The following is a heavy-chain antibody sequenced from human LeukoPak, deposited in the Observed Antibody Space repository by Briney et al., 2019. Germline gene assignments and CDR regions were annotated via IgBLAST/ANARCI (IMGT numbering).Heavy chain of an antibody. Sequence: GASVKVSCKTSGYTFTDYFMHWVRQAPGQGLEWMGWISPTNGGTNYAQKFQGRVTMTRDTSINTAYMELRRLTSDDTGVYYCARDSVDGSGTYYNDSPDYWGQGTLVTVSS. V-gene: IGHV1-2*02. J-gene: IGHJ4*02. CDR3: ARDSVDGSGTYYNDSPDY. D-gene: IGHD3-10*01. CDR2: ISPTNGGT. CDR1: GYTFTDYF.